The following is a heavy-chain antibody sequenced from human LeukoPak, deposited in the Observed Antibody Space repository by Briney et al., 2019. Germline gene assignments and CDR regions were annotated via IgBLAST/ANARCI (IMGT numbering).Heavy chain of an antibody. D-gene: IGHD3-3*01. Sequence: SETLSLTCTVSGGSISSGGYYWSWIRQHPGKGLEWIGYIYYSGSTYYNPSLKSRVTISVDTSKNQFSLKLSSVTAADTAVYYCARANYDFWSGPESNNWFDPWGQGTLVTVSS. J-gene: IGHJ5*02. V-gene: IGHV4-31*03. CDR3: ARANYDFWSGPESNNWFDP. CDR1: GGSISSGGYY. CDR2: IYYSGST.